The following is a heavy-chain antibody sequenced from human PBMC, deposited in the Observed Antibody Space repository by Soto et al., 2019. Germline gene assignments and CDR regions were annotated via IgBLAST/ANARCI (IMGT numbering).Heavy chain of an antibody. D-gene: IGHD1-1*01. J-gene: IGHJ4*02. CDR1: GFTFSLYT. CDR2: ISSTSTYI. Sequence: EVQLVESGGGLVKPGGSLRLSCAASASGFTFSLYTMNWVRQAPGKGLEWVSSISSTSTYIYYADSVKGRVTISRDNANNSLYLQMNSLRAEDTAVYYCASRPESNDPGAEWGQGTLVTVAS. V-gene: IGHV3-21*01. CDR3: ASRPESNDPGAE.